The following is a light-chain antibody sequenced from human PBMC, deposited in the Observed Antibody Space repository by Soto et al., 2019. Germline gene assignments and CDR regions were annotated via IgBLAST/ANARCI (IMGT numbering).Light chain of an antibody. CDR1: QSISTW. Sequence: DIQMTHSPSTMPASVGDRFTITFLANQSISTWLAWYQQKPGKAPNLLIYKASRLETGVPSRFSGSGSGTEFTLTISFLQPDDSATYYCQQYNSYSPLTFGGGTKV. V-gene: IGKV1-5*03. J-gene: IGKJ4*01. CDR2: KAS. CDR3: QQYNSYSPLT.